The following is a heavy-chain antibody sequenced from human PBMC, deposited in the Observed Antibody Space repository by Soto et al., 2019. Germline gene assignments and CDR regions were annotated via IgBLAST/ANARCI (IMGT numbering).Heavy chain of an antibody. CDR1: GFTFSNYA. V-gene: IGHV3-23*01. CDR2: ISGSVGST. Sequence: SCAASGFTFSNYAINWVRQSPGKGLEWVSVISGSVGSTYYADSVKGRFTITRDNSKNTLYLQMNSLRAEDTAVYYCAKAGGAAGTVDYFDYWGQGTLVTVSS. CDR3: AKAGGAAGTVDYFDY. D-gene: IGHD6-13*01. J-gene: IGHJ4*02.